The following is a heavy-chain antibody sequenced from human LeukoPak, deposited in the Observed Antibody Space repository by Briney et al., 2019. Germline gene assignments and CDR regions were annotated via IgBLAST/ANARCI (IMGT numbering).Heavy chain of an antibody. CDR3: AREYYSGSGSYSWFDP. CDR2: IYYSGST. V-gene: IGHV4-31*03. J-gene: IGHJ5*02. CDR1: GGTISSGGYF. Sequence: PSQTLSLTCTVSGGTISSGGYFWSWIRRHPGEGLEWIGYIYYSGSTYYNPSLKSRVTISVDTSKNQFSLKLNSVTAADTAVYYCAREYYSGSGSYSWFDPWGQGTLVTVSS. D-gene: IGHD3-10*01.